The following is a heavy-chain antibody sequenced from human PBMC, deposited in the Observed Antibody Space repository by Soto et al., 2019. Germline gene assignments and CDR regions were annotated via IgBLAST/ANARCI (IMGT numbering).Heavy chain of an antibody. Sequence: PSETLSLTCAVSGGSISSSNWWSWVRQPPGKGLEWIGEIYHSGSTNYNPSPKSRVTISVDKSKNQFSLKLSSVTAADTAVHYCASGVQQQLVRSYYFDYWGQGTLVTVSS. V-gene: IGHV4-4*02. CDR3: ASGVQQQLVRSYYFDY. CDR1: GGSISSSNW. CDR2: IYHSGST. J-gene: IGHJ4*02. D-gene: IGHD6-13*01.